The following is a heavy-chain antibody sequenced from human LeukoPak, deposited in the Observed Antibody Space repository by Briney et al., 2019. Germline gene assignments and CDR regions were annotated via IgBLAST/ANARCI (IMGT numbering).Heavy chain of an antibody. D-gene: IGHD5-18*01. CDR2: ISYDGSNK. Sequence: PGGSLRPSCAASGFTFSSYAMHWVRQAPGKGLEWVAVISYDGSNKYYADSVKGRFTISRDNSKNTLYLQMNSLRAEDTAVYYCAREGYSYGSSPHYYYMDVWGKGTTVTVSS. V-gene: IGHV3-30*04. J-gene: IGHJ6*03. CDR1: GFTFSSYA. CDR3: AREGYSYGSSPHYYYMDV.